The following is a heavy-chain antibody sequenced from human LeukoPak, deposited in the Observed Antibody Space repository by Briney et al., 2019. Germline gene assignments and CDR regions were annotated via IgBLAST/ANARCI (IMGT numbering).Heavy chain of an antibody. CDR3: ARGYCSGGSCHTFDC. CDR1: GYTFTTYA. Sequence: ASVKVSCKASGYTFTTYAMNWVRQAPGQGLEWMGWINTDTGNPAYAQGFTGRFVFSLDTSVSTSYLQISSLKAEDTAVYYCARGYCSGGSCHTFDCWGQGTLVTVSS. J-gene: IGHJ4*02. V-gene: IGHV7-4-1*02. D-gene: IGHD2-15*01. CDR2: INTDTGNP.